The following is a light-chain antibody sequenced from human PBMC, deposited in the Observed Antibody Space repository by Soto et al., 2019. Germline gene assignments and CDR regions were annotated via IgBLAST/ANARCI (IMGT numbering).Light chain of an antibody. Sequence: QSVLTQPPSASGTPGQRVTISCSGSNSNIGGSLVYWYQQLPGAAPKLLIYGNDQRPSGVPDRFSGSKSGTSASLAISGLRSEDEADYCCAIWDASLSGPVFGGGTKVTVL. CDR2: GND. CDR1: NSNIGGSL. J-gene: IGLJ3*02. V-gene: IGLV1-47*01. CDR3: AIWDASLSGPV.